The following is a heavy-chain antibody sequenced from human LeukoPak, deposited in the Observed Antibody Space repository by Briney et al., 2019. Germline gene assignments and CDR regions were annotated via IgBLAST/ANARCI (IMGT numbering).Heavy chain of an antibody. Sequence: GGSLRLSCAASGFTFSSYAMSWVRQAPGKGLRWVSSISGSGGNTYYVESVKGRFTISRDNSKNTLYLQMNSLRAEETAVYYCAEVRSGSYYGDAFDIWGQGTMVTVSS. J-gene: IGHJ3*02. CDR3: AEVRSGSYYGDAFDI. CDR1: GFTFSSYA. D-gene: IGHD3-10*01. V-gene: IGHV3-23*01. CDR2: ISGSGGNT.